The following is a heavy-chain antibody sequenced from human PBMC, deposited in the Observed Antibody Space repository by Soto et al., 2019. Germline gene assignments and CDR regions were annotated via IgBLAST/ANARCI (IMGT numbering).Heavy chain of an antibody. CDR1: GGSISSGDYY. V-gene: IGHV4-30-4*01. Sequence: SETLSLTCTVSGGSISSGDYYWSWIRQPPGKGLEWIGYIYYSGSTYYNPSLKSRVTISVDTSKNQFSLKLSSVTAADTAVYYCARCITMVRGVIIPPDGMDAWGQGTTVTVSS. D-gene: IGHD3-10*01. CDR2: IYYSGST. CDR3: ARCITMVRGVIIPPDGMDA. J-gene: IGHJ6*02.